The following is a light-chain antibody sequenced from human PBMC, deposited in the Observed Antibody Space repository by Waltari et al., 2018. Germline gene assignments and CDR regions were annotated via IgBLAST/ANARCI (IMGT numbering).Light chain of an antibody. Sequence: QSALTQPASVSGSPGQSITISCPGTSSDVGRYNLVSWYQQHPGKAPKLMIYEGSKRPSGVSNRFSGSKSGNTASLTISGLQAEDEADYYCCSYAGSSIVVFGGGTKLTVL. CDR1: SSDVGRYNL. CDR3: CSYAGSSIVV. CDR2: EGS. V-gene: IGLV2-23*01. J-gene: IGLJ2*01.